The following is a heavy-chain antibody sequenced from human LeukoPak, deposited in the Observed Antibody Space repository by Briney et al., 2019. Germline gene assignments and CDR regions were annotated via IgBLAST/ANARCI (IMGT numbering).Heavy chain of an antibody. D-gene: IGHD6-13*01. Sequence: SQTLSLTCTVSGGSISSGGYYWSWIHQHPGKGLEWIGYIYYSGGTYYNPSLKSRVTISVDTSKNQFSLKLSSVTAADTAVYYCARDHWTGAAAGTDAFDIWGQGTMVTVSS. CDR2: IYYSGGT. CDR1: GGSISSGGYY. V-gene: IGHV4-31*03. CDR3: ARDHWTGAAAGTDAFDI. J-gene: IGHJ3*02.